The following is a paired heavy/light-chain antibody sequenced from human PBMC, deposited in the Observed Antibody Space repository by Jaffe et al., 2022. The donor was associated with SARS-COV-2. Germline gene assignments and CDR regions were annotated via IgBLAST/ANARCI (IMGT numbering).Light chain of an antibody. V-gene: IGKV4-1*01. CDR2: WAS. CDR1: QTVLYSSNNKNY. J-gene: IGKJ4*01. CDR3: QQYFSIPLT. Sequence: DNVMTQSPDSLAVSLGERATINCKSSQTVLYSSNNKNYLAWYQQKPGQPPKLLINWASTRESGVPDRFSGSGSGTDFTLTISSLQAEDVAVYYCQQYFSIPLTFGGGTKVEIK.
Heavy chain of an antibody. V-gene: IGHV3-15*01. CDR1: GLTFINAW. CDR3: ATYRAGSGD. Sequence: EVQLVESGGGLVRPGGSLRLSCAASGLTFINAWMTWVRQAPGKGLEWVGLIKSNTEGGTTEYAAFVKGRFTISRDDSKNTLYLQMNSLKTEDTAVYYCATYRAGSGDWGQGTLVTVSS. J-gene: IGHJ4*02. CDR2: IKSNTEGGTT. D-gene: IGHD2-15*01.